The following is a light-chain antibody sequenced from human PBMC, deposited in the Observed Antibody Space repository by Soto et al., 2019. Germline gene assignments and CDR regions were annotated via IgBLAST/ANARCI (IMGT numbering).Light chain of an antibody. V-gene: IGLV2-14*01. Sequence: QSALTQPASVSRSPGQSITISCTGTSSDVGGYNYVSGYQQHPGKAPKLMIYDVSNRTSGVSNRFSGSKSGNTASLTISGLQAEDEADYYCSSYTSSSTRVFGGGTKLTVL. CDR2: DVS. CDR1: SSDVGGYNY. J-gene: IGLJ2*01. CDR3: SSYTSSSTRV.